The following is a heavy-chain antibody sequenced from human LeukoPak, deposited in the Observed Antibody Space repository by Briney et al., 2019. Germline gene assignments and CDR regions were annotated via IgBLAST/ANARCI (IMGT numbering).Heavy chain of an antibody. CDR1: GFTFSSYS. J-gene: IGHJ4*02. CDR2: ISDSGTST. CDR3: AKEVVSAIPDY. Sequence: GGSLRLSCAASGFTFSSYSMNWVRQAPGKGLEWVSAISDSGTSTYYADSVKGRLTISRDNSKNTLYLQINSLRPEDTAVYYCAKEVVSAIPDYWGQGTLVTVSS. D-gene: IGHD2-21*01. V-gene: IGHV3-23*01.